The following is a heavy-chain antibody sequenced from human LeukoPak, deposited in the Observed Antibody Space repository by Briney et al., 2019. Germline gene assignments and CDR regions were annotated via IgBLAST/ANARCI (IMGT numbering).Heavy chain of an antibody. CDR3: ARDIPRYCSSTSCSVEGGGHNWFDP. V-gene: IGHV4-34*01. CDR1: GGSFSGYY. Sequence: SETLSLTCAVYGGSFSGYYWSWIRQPPGKGLEWIGEINHSGSTNYNPSLKSRVTISVDTPKNQFSLKLSSVTAADTAVYYCARDIPRYCSSTSCSVEGGGHNWFDPWGQGTLVTVSS. CDR2: INHSGST. J-gene: IGHJ5*02. D-gene: IGHD2-2*01.